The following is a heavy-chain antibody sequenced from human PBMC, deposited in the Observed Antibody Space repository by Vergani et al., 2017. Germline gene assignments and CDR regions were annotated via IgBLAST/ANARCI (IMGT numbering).Heavy chain of an antibody. CDR2: INHSGST. V-gene: IGHV4-34*01. CDR3: ARGAPRRQNAFDI. CDR1: GGSFSGYY. J-gene: IGHJ3*02. D-gene: IGHD6-25*01. Sequence: QVQLQQWGAGLLKPSETLSLTCAVYGGSFSGYYWSWIRQPPGKGLEWIGEINHSGSTNYNPSLKSRVTISVDTSKNQFSLKLSSVTAADTAVYYCARGAPRRQNAFDIWGQGTMVTVSS.